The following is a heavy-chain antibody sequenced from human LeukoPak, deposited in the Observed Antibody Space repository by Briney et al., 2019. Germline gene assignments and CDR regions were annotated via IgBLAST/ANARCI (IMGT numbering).Heavy chain of an antibody. D-gene: IGHD3-10*01. V-gene: IGHV3-23*01. CDR1: GFTFTKYG. CDR2: ISDSGAYT. Sequence: PGGSLRLSCAASGFTFTKYGMSWVRQAPGKGLEWISTISDSGAYTYYADFVKGRFTVSRDNSKNLVFLELNSLRAEDTATYFCAKGRILWFGEQSDFDYWGQGTLVTVSS. CDR3: AKGRILWFGEQSDFDY. J-gene: IGHJ4*02.